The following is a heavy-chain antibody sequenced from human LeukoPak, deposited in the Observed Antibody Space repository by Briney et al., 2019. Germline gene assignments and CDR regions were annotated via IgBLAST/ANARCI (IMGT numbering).Heavy chain of an antibody. Sequence: ASVKVSCKASGYTFTNNYLHWVRQAPGQGLEWMGRINPNSGGTNYAQKFQGRVTMTRDTSISTAYMELSRLRSDDTAVYYCASTPRARFLEWFRGYFQHWGQGTLVTVSS. CDR2: INPNSGGT. D-gene: IGHD3-3*01. J-gene: IGHJ1*01. CDR1: GYTFTNNY. V-gene: IGHV1-2*06. CDR3: ASTPRARFLEWFRGYFQH.